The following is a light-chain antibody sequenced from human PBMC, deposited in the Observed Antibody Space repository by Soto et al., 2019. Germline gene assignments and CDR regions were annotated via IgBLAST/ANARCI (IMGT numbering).Light chain of an antibody. CDR1: SDSVSPSHY. V-gene: IGLV8-61*01. CDR3: VIYLSSAIVV. Sequence: QTVVTQEPSFSVSPGGTVTLTCGLNSDSVSPSHYPSWYQQTPGQAPRTLIYNTNTRSSGVPDRFSGSILGNKAALTITGAQADDEADYYCVIYLSSAIVVFGGGTKLTVL. J-gene: IGLJ2*01. CDR2: NTN.